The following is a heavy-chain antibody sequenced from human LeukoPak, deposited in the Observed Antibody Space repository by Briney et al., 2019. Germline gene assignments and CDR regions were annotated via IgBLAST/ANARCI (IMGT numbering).Heavy chain of an antibody. CDR1: GFTFSDYA. Sequence: AGGSLRLSCAASGFTFSDYAMNWVRQAPGKGLEWVSSISSSSSYIYYADSVKGRFTISRDNAKNSLYLQMNSLRAEDTAVYYCARVSGPEPYYYDSSGYLPNDYWGQGTLVTVSS. V-gene: IGHV3-21*01. J-gene: IGHJ4*02. D-gene: IGHD3-22*01. CDR2: ISSSSSYI. CDR3: ARVSGPEPYYYDSSGYLPNDY.